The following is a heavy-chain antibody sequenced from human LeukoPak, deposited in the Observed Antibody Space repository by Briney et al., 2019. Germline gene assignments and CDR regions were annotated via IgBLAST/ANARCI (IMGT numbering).Heavy chain of an antibody. Sequence: GESLKISCKGSGYSFGNRWIGWVRQMPGKGLEWRCIIYPDDADTIYSPSFEGQVTISADKSISTAYLQWSSLKASDTAMYYCARGAYGSGSSYTYYGMAVWGQGTTVTVSS. J-gene: IGHJ6*02. CDR2: IYPDDADT. V-gene: IGHV5-51*01. CDR3: ARGAYGSGSSYTYYGMAV. CDR1: GYSFGNRW. D-gene: IGHD3-10*01.